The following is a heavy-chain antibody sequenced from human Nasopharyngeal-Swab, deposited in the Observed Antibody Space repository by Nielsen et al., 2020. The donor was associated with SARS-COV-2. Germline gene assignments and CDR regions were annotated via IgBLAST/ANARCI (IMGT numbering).Heavy chain of an antibody. CDR3: AKDMRRYCSSTSCYGVDY. J-gene: IGHJ4*02. Sequence: SLKISCAASGFTFDDYAMHWVRQAPGKGLEWVSGISWNSGSIGYADSVKGRFIISRDNAKNSLYLQMNSLRAEDTALYYCAKDMRRYCSSTSCYGVDYWGQGTLVTVSS. V-gene: IGHV3-9*01. CDR1: GFTFDDYA. D-gene: IGHD2-2*01. CDR2: ISWNSGSI.